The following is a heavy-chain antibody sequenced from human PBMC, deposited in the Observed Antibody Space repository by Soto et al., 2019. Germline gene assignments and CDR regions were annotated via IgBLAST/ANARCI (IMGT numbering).Heavy chain of an antibody. D-gene: IGHD6-19*01. Sequence: QVQLVESGGGVVQPGRSLRLSCAAYGFTFSSYAMHWVRQAPGKGLEWVAVISYDGSNKYYADSVKGRFTISRDNSKNTLYLQMNSLRAEDTAVYYCARATVEGDAFDIWGQGTMVTVSS. CDR3: ARATVEGDAFDI. J-gene: IGHJ3*02. V-gene: IGHV3-30-3*01. CDR2: ISYDGSNK. CDR1: GFTFSSYA.